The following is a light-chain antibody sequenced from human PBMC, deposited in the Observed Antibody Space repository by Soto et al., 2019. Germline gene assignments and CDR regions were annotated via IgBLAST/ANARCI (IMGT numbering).Light chain of an antibody. CDR2: DAS. V-gene: IGKV1-5*01. CDR3: QQYNSYRGLFT. J-gene: IGKJ3*01. CDR1: QSISSW. Sequence: DIQMTQSPSTLSASVGDRVTITCRASQSISSWLAWYQQKPGKAPKLLIYDASSLESGVPSRFSGSGSGTEFTLTSSSLQPDDFATYYCQQYNSYRGLFTFGPGTKVDIK.